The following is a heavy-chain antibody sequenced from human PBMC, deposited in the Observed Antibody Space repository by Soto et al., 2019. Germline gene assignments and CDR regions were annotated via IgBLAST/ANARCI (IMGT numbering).Heavy chain of an antibody. D-gene: IGHD3-16*02. V-gene: IGHV3-49*03. CDR2: IRSKAYGGTT. CDR3: TRSQAGYANYDYIWGSYRQYYYYYYMDV. Sequence: EVQLVESGGGLVQPGRSLRLSCTASGFTFGDYAMSWFRQAPGKGLEWVGFIRSKAYGGTTEYAASVKGRFTISRDDYKRSTYQQMISIITEDKAVDYYTRSQAGYANYDYIWGSYRQYYYYYYMDVWGKGTTVTVSS. CDR1: GFTFGDYA. J-gene: IGHJ6*03.